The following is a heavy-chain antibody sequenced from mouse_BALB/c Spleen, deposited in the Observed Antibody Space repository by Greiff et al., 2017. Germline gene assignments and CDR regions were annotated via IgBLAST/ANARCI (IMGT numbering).Heavy chain of an antibody. V-gene: IGHV1-18*01. J-gene: IGHJ3*01. CDR2: INPNNGGT. CDR1: GYTFTDYN. D-gene: IGHD2-4*01. Sequence: EVQLQQSGPELVKPGASVKIPCKASGYTFTDYNMDWVKQSHGKSLEWIGDINPNNGGTIYNQKFKGKAKLTAVTSTSTAYMELSSLTNEDSAVYYCTRDDYDVAYWGQGTLVTVSA. CDR3: TRDDYDVAY.